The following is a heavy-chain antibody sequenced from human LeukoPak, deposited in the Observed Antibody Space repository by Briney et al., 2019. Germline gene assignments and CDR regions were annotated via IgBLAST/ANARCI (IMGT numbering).Heavy chain of an antibody. CDR3: AKGAIVVVAATDAFDI. J-gene: IGHJ3*02. CDR1: GFTFSDYG. D-gene: IGHD2-15*01. Sequence: GGSLRLSCAASGFTFSDYGMHWVRQAPGKGLEWVAFIRNDGSYEYYPDSVKGRFTISRDNSRNAPFLQMNSLRAEDTAVYYCAKGAIVVVAATDAFDIWGQGTMVTVSS. CDR2: IRNDGSYE. V-gene: IGHV3-30*02.